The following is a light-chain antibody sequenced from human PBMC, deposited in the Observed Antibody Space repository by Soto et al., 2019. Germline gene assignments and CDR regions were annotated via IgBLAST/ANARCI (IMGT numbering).Light chain of an antibody. CDR2: GTS. CDR1: QSVSSSY. CDR3: QQYGSSSWT. Sequence: EVVLTQSPGTLSLSPGERATLSCRASQSVSSSYLAWYQQKPGQAPRLLIYGTSSRATGIPDRFSGSGSGTDFTLTISRLETEDFGVYYCQQYGSSSWTFGQGTKVEIK. V-gene: IGKV3-20*01. J-gene: IGKJ1*01.